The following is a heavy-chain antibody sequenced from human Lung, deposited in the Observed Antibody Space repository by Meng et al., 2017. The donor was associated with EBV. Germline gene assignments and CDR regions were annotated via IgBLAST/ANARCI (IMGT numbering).Heavy chain of an antibody. CDR2: INRSGST. D-gene: IGHD6-19*01. CDR1: GGPFSTYS. V-gene: IGHV4-34*01. J-gene: IGHJ4*02. CDR3: ARLYRGGWYL. Sequence: LRQWGSGLLEPSGPLALSCAFYGGPFSTYSWSGIGQPPGKGLEWIGDINRSGSTNYNPSLKSRLTVSMDTSKNQFSLKLSSVTAADTAVYYCARLYRGGWYLWGRGTLVTVSS.